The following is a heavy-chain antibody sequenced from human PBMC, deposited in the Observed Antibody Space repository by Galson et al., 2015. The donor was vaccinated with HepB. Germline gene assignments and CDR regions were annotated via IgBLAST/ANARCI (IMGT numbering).Heavy chain of an antibody. Sequence: SLRLSCAASGFTFSSYAMHWVRQAPGKGLEWVAVISYDGSNKYYADSVKGRFTISRDNSKNTLYLQMNSLRAEDTAVYYCARGRRARRGVRGVIALDYWGQGTLVTVSS. CDR1: GFTFSSYA. D-gene: IGHD3-10*01. V-gene: IGHV3-30-3*01. CDR2: ISYDGSNK. CDR3: ARGRRARRGVRGVIALDY. J-gene: IGHJ4*02.